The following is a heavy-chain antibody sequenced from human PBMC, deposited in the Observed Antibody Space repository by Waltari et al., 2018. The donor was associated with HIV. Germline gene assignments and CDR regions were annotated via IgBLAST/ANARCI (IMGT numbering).Heavy chain of an antibody. CDR3: ASGAEYFQH. Sequence: QVQLQESGPGLVKPSETLSLTCTVSGGSISSYYWSWIRQPPGKGLEWIGYIYYSGSTNYNPSLKSRVTISVDTSKNQFSLKLSSVTAADTAVYYCASGAEYFQHWGQGTLVTVSS. CDR2: IYYSGST. CDR1: GGSISSYY. J-gene: IGHJ1*01. V-gene: IGHV4-59*01.